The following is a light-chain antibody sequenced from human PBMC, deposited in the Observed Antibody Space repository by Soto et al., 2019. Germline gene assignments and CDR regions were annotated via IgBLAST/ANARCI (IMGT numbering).Light chain of an antibody. CDR1: SSDVGGFNY. V-gene: IGLV2-14*01. Sequence: ALTQPASVSGSPGQSITISCTGTSSDVGGFNYVSWYQQHPGKAPKLMIYDVSNRPSGVSNRFSGSKSGNTASLTISGLQAEDEADYYCSSYTSSSSVVFGGGTKLTVL. CDR2: DVS. CDR3: SSYTSSSSVV. J-gene: IGLJ2*01.